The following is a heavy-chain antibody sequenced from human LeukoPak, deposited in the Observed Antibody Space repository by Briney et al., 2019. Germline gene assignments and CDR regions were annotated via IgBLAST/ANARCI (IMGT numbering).Heavy chain of an antibody. Sequence: PSGTLSLTCAVSGGSIRSSNWWSWVRQSPGKGLECIGDIHHSGTTYYNPSLKSRVTISVDTSKNQFSLKLSSVTAADTAVYYCASEPTMVTPAAPYWGQGTLVTVSS. V-gene: IGHV4-4*02. CDR2: IHHSGTT. J-gene: IGHJ4*02. D-gene: IGHD4/OR15-4a*01. CDR1: GGSIRSSNW. CDR3: ASEPTMVTPAAPY.